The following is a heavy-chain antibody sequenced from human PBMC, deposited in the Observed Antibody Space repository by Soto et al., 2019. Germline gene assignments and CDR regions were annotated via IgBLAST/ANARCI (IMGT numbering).Heavy chain of an antibody. V-gene: IGHV3-23*01. D-gene: IGHD3-22*01. CDR2: ISGSGGST. CDR1: GFTFSSYA. Sequence: GGSLRLSCAASGFTFSSYAMSWVRQAPGKGLEWVSAISGSGGSTYYADSVKGRFTIPRDNSKNTLYLQMNSLRAEDTAVYYCANFPTYYYDSSGYYYFDYWGQGTLVTVSS. J-gene: IGHJ4*02. CDR3: ANFPTYYYDSSGYYYFDY.